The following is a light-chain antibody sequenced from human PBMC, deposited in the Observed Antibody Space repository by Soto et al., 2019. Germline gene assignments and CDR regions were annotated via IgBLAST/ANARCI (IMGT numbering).Light chain of an antibody. CDR3: KQYNRYRV. V-gene: IGKV1-5*03. J-gene: IGKJ1*01. Sequence: ITGCRPTGPACYRDSGTITFRASQSISSWLAWRQQKPGRVPKHLISKASSLESGVPSRFSVSGFGTEFTLIISSLQSDEFATYKCKQYNRYRVVGQGTKVDIK. CDR2: KAS. CDR1: QSISSW.